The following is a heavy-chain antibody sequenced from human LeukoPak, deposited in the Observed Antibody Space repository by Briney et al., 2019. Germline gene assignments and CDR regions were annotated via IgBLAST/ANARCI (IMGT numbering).Heavy chain of an antibody. CDR1: GYTFTGDY. J-gene: IGHJ4*02. CDR2: MSPNSGGT. Sequence: GASVKVSCKASGYTFTGDYLHWVRRAPGQGLEWMGWMSPNSGGTNYAQKFQGRVTMTRDTSISTAYMELTRLRPDDTAVYYCARGYASGSYYDYWGQGSLVTVSS. V-gene: IGHV1-2*02. D-gene: IGHD3-10*01. CDR3: ARGYASGSYYDY.